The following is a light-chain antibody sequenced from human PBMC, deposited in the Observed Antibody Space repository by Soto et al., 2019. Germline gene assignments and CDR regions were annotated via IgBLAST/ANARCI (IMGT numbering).Light chain of an antibody. CDR2: DVT. CDR3: CSYTTSSTYV. J-gene: IGLJ1*01. V-gene: IGLV2-14*03. Sequence: QSALTQPASVSGSPGQWITISCTGTSSNVGGYNYVSWYQQHPGKAPKLMIYDVTNRPSGVSNLFSGSTSGYTASLTISGLQAEDDADYYCCSYTTSSTYVFGTGTKLTVL. CDR1: SSNVGGYNY.